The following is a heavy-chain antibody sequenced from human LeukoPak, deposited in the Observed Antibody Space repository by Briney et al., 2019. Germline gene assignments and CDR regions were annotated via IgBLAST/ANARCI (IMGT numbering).Heavy chain of an antibody. CDR3: AKDSAKKYDDY. D-gene: IGHD2/OR15-2a*01. Sequence: GGSLRLSCAASGFTFSNYAMSWVRQAPGKGLEWVSGISGSDGTTYYADSVKGRFTISRDDSKNTLYLQMNGLRAEDTAVYYCAKDSAKKYDDYWGQGTLVTVSS. CDR2: ISGSDGTT. V-gene: IGHV3-23*01. J-gene: IGHJ4*02. CDR1: GFTFSNYA.